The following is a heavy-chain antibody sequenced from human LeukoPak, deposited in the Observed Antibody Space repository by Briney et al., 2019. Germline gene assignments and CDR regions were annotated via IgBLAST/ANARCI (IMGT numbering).Heavy chain of an antibody. D-gene: IGHD2-2*01. CDR3: ARENRGGYCSSTSCYYFDY. Sequence: ASVKVSYKASGYTFTSYGISWVRQAPGQGLEWMGWISAYNGNTNYAQKLQGRVTMTTDTSTSTAYMELRSLRSDDTAVYYCARENRGGYCSSTSCYYFDYWGQGTLVTVSS. V-gene: IGHV1-18*01. CDR2: ISAYNGNT. J-gene: IGHJ4*02. CDR1: GYTFTSYG.